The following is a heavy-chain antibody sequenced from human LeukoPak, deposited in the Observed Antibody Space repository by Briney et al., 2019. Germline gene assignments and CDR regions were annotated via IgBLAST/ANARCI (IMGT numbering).Heavy chain of an antibody. D-gene: IGHD3-22*01. CDR1: GFTFSSYG. Sequence: GGSLRLSCAASGFTFSSYGMHWVRQAPGKGLEWVAFIRYDGSNKYYADSVKGRFTISRDNSKNTLYLQMNSLRAEDTAVYYCAKDQRGHYYDSSGYSDWGQGTLVTVSS. V-gene: IGHV3-30*02. CDR2: IRYDGSNK. CDR3: AKDQRGHYYDSSGYSD. J-gene: IGHJ4*02.